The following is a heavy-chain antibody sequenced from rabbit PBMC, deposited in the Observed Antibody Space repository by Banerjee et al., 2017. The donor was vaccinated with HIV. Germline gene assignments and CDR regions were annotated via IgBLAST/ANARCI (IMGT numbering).Heavy chain of an antibody. J-gene: IGHJ4*01. V-gene: IGHV1S40*01. CDR1: GIDFSRYY. Sequence: QQLEESGGGLVKPGASLTLTCTASGIDFSRYYTSWVRQAPGKGLEWIAYISTGSSGSTAYANWAKGRFTISKTSSTTVTLQMTSLTAADTATYFCARGSDWGLYFNLWGPGTLVTVS. CDR3: ARGSDWGLYFNL. CDR2: ISTGSSGST. D-gene: IGHD4-1*01.